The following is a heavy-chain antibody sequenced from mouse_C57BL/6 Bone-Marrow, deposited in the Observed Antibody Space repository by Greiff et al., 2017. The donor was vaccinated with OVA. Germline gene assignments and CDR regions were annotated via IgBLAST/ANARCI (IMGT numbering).Heavy chain of an antibody. V-gene: IGHV1-7*01. CDR3: ASYYGSNSYDFDD. D-gene: IGHD1-1*01. CDR1: GYTFTSYW. CDR2: INPSSGYT. Sequence: VQLQQSGAELAKPGASVKLSCKASGYTFTSYWMHWVKQRPGQGLEWIGYINPSSGYTKYNQKFKDKATLTADKSSSTAYMQLSSLTYEDSAVYYCASYYGSNSYDFDDWGQGTTLTVSS. J-gene: IGHJ2*01.